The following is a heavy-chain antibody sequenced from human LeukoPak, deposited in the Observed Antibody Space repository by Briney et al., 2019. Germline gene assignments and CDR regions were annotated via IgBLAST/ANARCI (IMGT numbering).Heavy chain of an antibody. CDR3: ARGVGYCSGGSCYSGRQRFDP. J-gene: IGHJ5*02. V-gene: IGHV1-8*02. D-gene: IGHD2-15*01. CDR2: ISAYNGNT. Sequence: ASVKVSCKASGGTFSSYAISWVRQAPGQGLEWMGWISAYNGNTNYAQKLQGRVTMTRNTSISTAYMELSSLRSEDTAVYYCARGVGYCSGGSCYSGRQRFDPWGQGTLVTVSS. CDR1: GGTFSSYA.